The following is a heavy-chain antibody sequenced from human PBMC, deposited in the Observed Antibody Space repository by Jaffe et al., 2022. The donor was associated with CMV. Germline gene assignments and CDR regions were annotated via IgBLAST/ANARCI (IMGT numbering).Heavy chain of an antibody. V-gene: IGHV3-48*03. CDR2: ISSSGSTI. CDR1: GFTFSSYE. D-gene: IGHD3-10*01. Sequence: EVQLVESGGGLVQPGGSLRLSCAASGFTFSSYEMNWVRQAPGKGLEWVSYISSSGSTIYYADSVKGRFTISRDNAKNSLYLQMNSLRAEDTAVYYCARDGEYGSGSYFDYYYYYMDVWGKGTTVTVSS. J-gene: IGHJ6*03. CDR3: ARDGEYGSGSYFDYYYYYMDV.